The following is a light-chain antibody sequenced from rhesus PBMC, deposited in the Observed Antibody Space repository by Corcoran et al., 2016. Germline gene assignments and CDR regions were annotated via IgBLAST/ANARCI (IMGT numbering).Light chain of an antibody. CDR3: KQYYRMPPT. J-gene: IGKJ1*01. CDR1: QGITND. Sequence: DIQMTQSPSSLSTSVGDRVTITCRASQGITNDLAWYQQKPGESPKLLIYEASSLQSGIPSRFSGIGSVTDFTLTISSLQSEDFATYFCKQYYRMPPTFGQGTKVETK. CDR2: EAS. V-gene: IGKV1-21*01.